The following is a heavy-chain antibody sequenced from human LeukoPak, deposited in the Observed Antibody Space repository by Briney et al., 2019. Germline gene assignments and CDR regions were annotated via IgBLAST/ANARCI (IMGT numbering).Heavy chain of an antibody. CDR2: ISAYNGNT. J-gene: IGHJ4*02. CDR3: ARAYCGDDCSFDY. Sequence: ASVKVSCKASGYTFTGYYMHWVRQAPGQGLEWKGWISAYNGNTNYAQNLQGRVTMTTDTSTSTAYMELRSLRSDDTAVYYCARAYCGDDCSFDYWGQGTLVTVSS. V-gene: IGHV1-18*04. CDR1: GYTFTGYY. D-gene: IGHD2-21*02.